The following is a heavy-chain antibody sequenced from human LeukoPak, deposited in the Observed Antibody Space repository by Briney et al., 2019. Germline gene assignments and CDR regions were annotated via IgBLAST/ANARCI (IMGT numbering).Heavy chain of an antibody. CDR1: GFTFSGSA. V-gene: IGHV3-73*01. J-gene: IGHJ6*03. CDR3: TRDSSSSFYYYYMDV. CDR2: IRSKANSYAT. D-gene: IGHD6-6*01. Sequence: GRSLRLSCAASGFTFSGSAMHWVRQASGKGLEWVGRIRSKANSYATAYAASVKGRFTISRDDSKNTAYLQMNSLKTEDTAVYYCTRDSSSSFYYYYMDVWGKGTTVTVSS.